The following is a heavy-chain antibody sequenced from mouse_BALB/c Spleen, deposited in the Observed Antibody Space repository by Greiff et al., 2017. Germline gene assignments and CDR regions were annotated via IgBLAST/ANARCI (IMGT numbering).Heavy chain of an antibody. V-gene: IGHV5-17*02. Sequence: EVKLVESGGGLVQPGGSRKLSCAASGFTFSSFGMHWVRQAPEKGLEWVAYISSGSSTIYYADTVKGRFTISRDNPKNTLFLQMTSLRSEDTAMYYCARRGDKMYYFDYWGQGTTLTVSS. CDR3: ARRGDKMYYFDY. CDR1: GFTFSSFG. J-gene: IGHJ2*01. CDR2: ISSGSSTI.